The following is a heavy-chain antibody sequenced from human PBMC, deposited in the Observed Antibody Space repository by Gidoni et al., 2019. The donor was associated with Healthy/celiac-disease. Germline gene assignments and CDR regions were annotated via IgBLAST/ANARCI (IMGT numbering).Heavy chain of an antibody. Sequence: QVQLQESGPGLVKPSETLSLTCTVSGGSVSSGSYYWSWIRQPPGKGLEWIGYIYYSGSTNYNPSLKSRVTISVDTSKNQFSLKLSSVTAADTAVYYCARVLYDSSGYYFPLLDYWGQGTLVTVSS. CDR2: IYYSGST. J-gene: IGHJ4*02. V-gene: IGHV4-61*01. D-gene: IGHD3-22*01. CDR1: GGSVSSGSYY. CDR3: ARVLYDSSGYYFPLLDY.